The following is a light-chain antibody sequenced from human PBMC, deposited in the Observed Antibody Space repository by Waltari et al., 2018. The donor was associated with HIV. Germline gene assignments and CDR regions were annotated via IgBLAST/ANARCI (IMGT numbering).Light chain of an antibody. CDR1: QSVSSY. V-gene: IGKV3-11*01. CDR3: QQRSTWPRT. Sequence: EIVLTQSPATLSLSPGERATLSCRASQSVSSYLAWYQQQPGQAPRLLIYDVSNRATGIPARFSGSGSGTDFTLTISSLAPEDFAVYYCQQRSTWPRTFGPGTKVDIK. CDR2: DVS. J-gene: IGKJ3*01.